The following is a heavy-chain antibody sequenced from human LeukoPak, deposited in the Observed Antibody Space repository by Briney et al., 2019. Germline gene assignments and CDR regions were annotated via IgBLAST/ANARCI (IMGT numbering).Heavy chain of an antibody. D-gene: IGHD2-2*01. CDR2: INGGGGGGT. Sequence: GGSLRLSCAASGFTFSNYAMSWVRQAPGKGLEWVSGINGGGGGGTFHADSVRGRFTISGDNSKNTLYLQMSSLRAEGTAVYYCAASLPNIVVVPAAKGPFGSWGQGTLVTVSS. J-gene: IGHJ5*02. CDR3: AASLPNIVVVPAAKGPFGS. CDR1: GFTFSNYA. V-gene: IGHV3-23*01.